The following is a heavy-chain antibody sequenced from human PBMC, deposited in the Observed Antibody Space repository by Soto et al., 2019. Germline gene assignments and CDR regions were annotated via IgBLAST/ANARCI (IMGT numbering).Heavy chain of an antibody. CDR2: IYSNGGT. CDR1: GGSIKSNDYF. V-gene: IGHV4-39*01. J-gene: IGHJ4*02. Sequence: LQLQESGPGVVKPSETLSLACSVSGGSIKSNDYFWGWVRQPPGKGLEWHSSIYSNGGTYDSPSLKSRATVSIDTSKNQFFLTVRSVTAADTAVYYCASFLVGATARNDFDSWGLGTLVTISS. D-gene: IGHD2-8*02. CDR3: ASFLVGATARNDFDS.